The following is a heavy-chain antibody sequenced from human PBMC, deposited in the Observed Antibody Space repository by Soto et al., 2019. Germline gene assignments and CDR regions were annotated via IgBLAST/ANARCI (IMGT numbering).Heavy chain of an antibody. D-gene: IGHD6-25*01. CDR1: GGSISSGGYY. CDR3: AREYSSASYYYYGMDV. V-gene: IGHV4-31*03. CDR2: IYYSGST. Sequence: PSETLSLTCTVSGGSISSGGYYWSWIRQHPXKGLEWIGYIYYSGSTDYNPSLKSRVTISVDTSKNQFSLKLSSVTAADTAVYYCAREYSSASYYYYGMDVWGQGTTVTVSS. J-gene: IGHJ6*02.